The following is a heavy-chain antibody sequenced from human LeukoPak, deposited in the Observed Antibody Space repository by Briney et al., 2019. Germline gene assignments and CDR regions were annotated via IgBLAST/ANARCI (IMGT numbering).Heavy chain of an antibody. CDR3: ATGRYYGSGSYDY. CDR1: GFTFSSYE. CDR2: ISSNGSTI. V-gene: IGHV3-48*03. J-gene: IGHJ4*02. Sequence: PGGSLRLSCAASGFTFSSYEMNWVRQAPGKGLEWVSYISSNGSTIYYADSVKGRFTISRDNAKNSLYLQMNSLRAEDTAVYYCATGRYYGSGSYDYWGQGTLVTVSS. D-gene: IGHD3-10*01.